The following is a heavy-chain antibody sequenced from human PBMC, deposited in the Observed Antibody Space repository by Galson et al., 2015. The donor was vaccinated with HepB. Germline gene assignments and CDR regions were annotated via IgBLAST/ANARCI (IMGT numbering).Heavy chain of an antibody. D-gene: IGHD3-3*01. CDR2: INPSGGST. V-gene: IGHV1-46*03. Sequence: SVKVSCKASGYTFTSYGISWVRQAPGQGLEWMGIINPSGGSTSYAQKFQGRVTMTRDTSTSTVYMELSSLRSEDTAVYFCARAGEIFGVVPPGRSFDYWGQGTLVTVSS. J-gene: IGHJ4*02. CDR1: GYTFTSYG. CDR3: ARAGEIFGVVPPGRSFDY.